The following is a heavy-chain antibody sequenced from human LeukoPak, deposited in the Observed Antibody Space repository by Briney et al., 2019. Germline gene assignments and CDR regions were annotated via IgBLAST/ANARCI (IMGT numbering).Heavy chain of an antibody. CDR3: AKSSSWYWDY. CDR1: GFTFSSYA. J-gene: IGHJ4*02. V-gene: IGHV3-23*01. CDR2: ISGSGGST. Sequence: RGSLRLSCAASGFTFSSYAMNWVRQAPGKGLEWVSAISGSGGSTYYADSVKGRFTISRDNSKNTLYLQMNSLRAEDTAVYYCAKSSSWYWDYWGQGTLVTVSS. D-gene: IGHD6-13*01.